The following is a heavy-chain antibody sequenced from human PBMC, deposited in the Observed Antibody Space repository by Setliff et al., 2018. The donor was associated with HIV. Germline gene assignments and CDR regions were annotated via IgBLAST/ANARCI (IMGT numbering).Heavy chain of an antibody. CDR3: AREGDGIDF. CDR1: GGSFSGYY. V-gene: IGHV4-34*01. Sequence: LSLTCAVYGGSFSGYYWSWIRQPPGKGLEWIGTIHYTGNTYHNPSLKSRVTISVEASKNQISLKLTAVTAADSAVYYCAREGDGIDFWGQGTLVTVSS. D-gene: IGHD2-21*02. J-gene: IGHJ4*02. CDR2: IHYTGNT.